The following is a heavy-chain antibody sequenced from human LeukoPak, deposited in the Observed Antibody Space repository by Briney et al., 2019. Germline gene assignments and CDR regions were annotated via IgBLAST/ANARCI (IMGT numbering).Heavy chain of an antibody. CDR2: INQDGSEK. J-gene: IGHJ4*02. CDR3: ARDREGIFEVAEIDY. Sequence: PGGSLRLSCAASGFTFSSYWMSWVRQAPGKGLEWVANINQDGSEKYYVDSVKGRFTISRDNAKNSLYLQMNSLRAEDTAVYYCARDREGIFEVAEIDYWGQGTLVTVSS. V-gene: IGHV3-7*01. CDR1: GFTFSSYW. D-gene: IGHD3-3*01.